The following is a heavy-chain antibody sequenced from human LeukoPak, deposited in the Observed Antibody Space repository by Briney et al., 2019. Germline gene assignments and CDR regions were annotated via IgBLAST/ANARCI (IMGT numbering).Heavy chain of an antibody. J-gene: IGHJ3*02. Sequence: ASVKVSCKVSGYTLTELSMHWVRHAPGKGLEWMGGFDPEDDETNYVQKFQGKVTMTEDTSTDTAYMGLSSLRSEDRAVYYCAHDSSGYYSTDAFDIWGQGTMVTVSS. CDR2: FDPEDDET. V-gene: IGHV1-24*01. D-gene: IGHD3-22*01. CDR3: AHDSSGYYSTDAFDI. CDR1: GYTLTELS.